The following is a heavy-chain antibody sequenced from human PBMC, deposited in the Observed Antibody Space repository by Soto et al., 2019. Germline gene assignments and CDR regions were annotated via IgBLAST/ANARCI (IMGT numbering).Heavy chain of an antibody. Sequence: SETLSLTCTVSGGSITTSSYFWSWIRQPPGKGLEWIGDIYYVGSTFYNPSLKSRVTISVDTSKSQFSLKLTSVTAADTAVYYCARGSTTEKVDSWGQGTLVTVSS. V-gene: IGHV4-39*01. CDR2: IYYVGST. J-gene: IGHJ4*02. CDR3: ARGSTTEKVDS. D-gene: IGHD4-17*01. CDR1: GGSITTSSYF.